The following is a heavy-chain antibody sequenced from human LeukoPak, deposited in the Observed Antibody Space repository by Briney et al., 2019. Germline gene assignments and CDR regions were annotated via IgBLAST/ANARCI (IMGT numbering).Heavy chain of an antibody. Sequence: SVKVSCKASGGTFSSYAISWVRQAPGQGLEWMGRIIPILGIANYAQKFQGRVTITADKSTSTAYMELSSLRFEDTAVYYCARDPEPEELGNGVQFDYWGQGTLVTVPS. D-gene: IGHD1-14*01. J-gene: IGHJ4*02. CDR1: GGTFSSYA. CDR2: IIPILGIA. V-gene: IGHV1-69*04. CDR3: ARDPEPEELGNGVQFDY.